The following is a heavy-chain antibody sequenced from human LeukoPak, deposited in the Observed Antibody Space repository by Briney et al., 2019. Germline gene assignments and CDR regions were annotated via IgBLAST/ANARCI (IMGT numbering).Heavy chain of an antibody. J-gene: IGHJ4*01. V-gene: IGHV3-23*01. CDR1: GFTFTSYA. Sequence: PGGSLRLSCAASGFTFTSYAMNWVRQAPGKGLEWVSSISGSGGTTYNAYSVKGRFTISRDNSKNTLYLQMNNLRAEDTAVYYCAKGDLGFGRFYFDYWGHGNLVTVSP. D-gene: IGHD3-16*01. CDR2: ISGSGGTT. CDR3: AKGDLGFGRFYFDY.